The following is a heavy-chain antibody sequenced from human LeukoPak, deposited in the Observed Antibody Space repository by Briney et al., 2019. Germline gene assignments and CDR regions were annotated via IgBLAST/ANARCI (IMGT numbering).Heavy chain of an antibody. CDR3: ARDRSYGPSGYYYGMDV. CDR2: INQSGGA. CDR1: GGSFNDYF. D-gene: IGHD5-18*01. Sequence: SETLSLSCAVSGGSFNDYFWSWIRQAPGKGLEWIGEINQSGGANYNPSLKSRVTISVDTSKNQFSLKLSSVTAADTAVYYCARDRSYGPSGYYYGMDVWGQGTTVTVSS. J-gene: IGHJ6*02. V-gene: IGHV4-34*01.